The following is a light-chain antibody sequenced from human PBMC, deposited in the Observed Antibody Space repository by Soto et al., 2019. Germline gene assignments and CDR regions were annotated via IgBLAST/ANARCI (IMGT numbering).Light chain of an antibody. CDR1: QSVSSN. Sequence: DIVMTQSPATLSVSPGERATLSCRASQSVSSNLAWYQQKPGQAPRLLIYRASTRATGIPARLSGSGSGTDFTLTISSLQSEDFAVYHCQQYNNWPLTFGGGTKVEIK. CDR3: QQYNNWPLT. V-gene: IGKV3-15*01. J-gene: IGKJ4*01. CDR2: RAS.